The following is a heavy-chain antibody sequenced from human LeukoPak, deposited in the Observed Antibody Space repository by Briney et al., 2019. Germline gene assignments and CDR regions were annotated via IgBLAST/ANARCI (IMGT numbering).Heavy chain of an antibody. CDR3: ARGPIFGVASSYYYYYMDV. J-gene: IGHJ6*03. V-gene: IGHV1-69*01. D-gene: IGHD3-3*01. CDR1: GGTFSSYA. Sequence: SVKVSCKASGGTFSSYAISWVRQAPGQGLEWMGGIIPIFGTANYAQKFQGRVTITADESTSTAYMELSSLRSEDTAVYYCARGPIFGVASSYYYYYMDVWGKGTTLTVSS. CDR2: IIPIFGTA.